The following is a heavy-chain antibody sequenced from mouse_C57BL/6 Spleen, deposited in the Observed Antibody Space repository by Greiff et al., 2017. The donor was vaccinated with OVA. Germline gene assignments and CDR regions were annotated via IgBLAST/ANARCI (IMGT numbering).Heavy chain of an antibody. V-gene: IGHV5-17*01. D-gene: IGHD2-2*01. J-gene: IGHJ4*01. CDR2: ISSGSSTI. CDR3: ARGYYGYPYAMDY. Sequence: DVKLVESGGGLVKPGGSLKLSCAASGFTFSDYGMHWVRQAPEKGLEWVAYISSGSSTIYYADTVKGRFTISRDNAKNTLFLQMTSLRSEDTAMYYCARGYYGYPYAMDYWGQGTSVTVSS. CDR1: GFTFSDYG.